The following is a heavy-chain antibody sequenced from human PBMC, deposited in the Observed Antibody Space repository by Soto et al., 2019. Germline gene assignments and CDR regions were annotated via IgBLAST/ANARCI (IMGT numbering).Heavy chain of an antibody. CDR3: AKGEHYYGSAAFDY. D-gene: IGHD3-10*01. J-gene: IGHJ4*02. V-gene: IGHV3-23*01. CDR2: ISGSGGST. Sequence: PGGSLRLSCAASGFTFSSYAMSWVRQAPGKGLEWVSAISGSGGSTYYADSVKGRLTISRDNSKNTLYLQMNSLRAEDTAVYYCAKGEHYYGSAAFDYWGQGTLVTVSS. CDR1: GFTFSSYA.